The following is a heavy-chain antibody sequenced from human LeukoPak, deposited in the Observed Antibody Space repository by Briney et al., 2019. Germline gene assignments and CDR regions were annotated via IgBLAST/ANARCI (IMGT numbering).Heavy chain of an antibody. D-gene: IGHD2-2*01. CDR1: GFTFSTFA. CDR2: ISGSGTST. J-gene: IGHJ5*02. Sequence: PGGSLRLSCAASGFTFSTFAMSWVRQAPGKGLEWVSTISGSGTSTYFADSVKGRFTISRDNSKNTLYLQMNSLRAEDTAVYYCAKGSQDCSSTSCYFLSGFDPWGQGTLVTVSS. CDR3: AKGSQDCSSTSCYFLSGFDP. V-gene: IGHV3-23*01.